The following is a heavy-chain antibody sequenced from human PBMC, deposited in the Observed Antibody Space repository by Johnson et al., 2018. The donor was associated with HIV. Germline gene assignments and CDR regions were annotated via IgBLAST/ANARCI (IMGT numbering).Heavy chain of an antibody. J-gene: IGHJ3*02. V-gene: IGHV3-9*01. CDR2: ISWNSGSI. CDR1: GFTFDDYA. CDR3: ARFDSFDAFDI. Sequence: VQLVESGGGLVQPGRSLRLSCAASGFTFDDYAMHWVRQAPGKGLEWVSGISWNSGSIGYADSVKGRFTISRDNSKNTLYLQMNSLRAEDTAVYYCARFDSFDAFDIWGQGTMVTVSS. D-gene: IGHD3-9*01.